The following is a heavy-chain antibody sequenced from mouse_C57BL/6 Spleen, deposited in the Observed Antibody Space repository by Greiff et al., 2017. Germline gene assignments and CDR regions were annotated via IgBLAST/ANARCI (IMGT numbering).Heavy chain of an antibody. CDR3: VRPLYGNYYAMDY. CDR2: IRSKSNNYAT. Sequence: EVQGVESGGGLVQPKGSLKLSCAASGFSFNTYAMNWVRQAPGKGLEWVARIRSKSNNYATYYADSVKDRFTISRDDSESMLYLQMNNLKTEDTAMDYCVRPLYGNYYAMDYWGQGTSVTVSS. D-gene: IGHD2-1*01. CDR1: GFSFNTYA. J-gene: IGHJ4*01. V-gene: IGHV10-1*01.